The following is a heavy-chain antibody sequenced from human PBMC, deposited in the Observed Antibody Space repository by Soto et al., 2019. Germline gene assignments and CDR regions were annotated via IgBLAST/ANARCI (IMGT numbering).Heavy chain of an antibody. CDR2: IIPIFGTA. J-gene: IGHJ4*02. V-gene: IGHV1-69*01. Sequence: KVSCKASGGTFSSYAISWVRQAPGQGLEWMGGIIPIFGTANYAQKFQGRVTITADESTSTAYMELSSLRSEDTAVYYCARDLYDSSGYYYNYFDYWGQGTLVTVSS. CDR1: GGTFSSYA. D-gene: IGHD3-22*01. CDR3: ARDLYDSSGYYYNYFDY.